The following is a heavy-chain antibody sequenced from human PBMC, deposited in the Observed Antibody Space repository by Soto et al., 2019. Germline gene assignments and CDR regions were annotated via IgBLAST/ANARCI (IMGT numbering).Heavy chain of an antibody. CDR1: RGSISSSNW. J-gene: IGHJ4*02. CDR2: IYHRGGT. CDR3: ARGSYASNFDY. D-gene: IGHD3-16*01. Sequence: QVQLQESGPGLVKPSGTLSLTCAVSRGSISSSNWWSWVRQPPGKGLEWIGEIYHRGGTNYNPSLQSRVAISVDKSKNQFTLNLSSVTAADTAMYYCARGSYASNFDYWGQGTLVTVSS. V-gene: IGHV4-4*02.